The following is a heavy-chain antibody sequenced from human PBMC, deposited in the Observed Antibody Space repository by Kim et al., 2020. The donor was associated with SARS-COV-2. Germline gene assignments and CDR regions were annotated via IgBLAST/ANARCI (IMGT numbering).Heavy chain of an antibody. CDR2: VYYSGST. V-gene: IGHV4-31*03. D-gene: IGHD3-10*01. J-gene: IGHJ4*02. Sequence: SETLSLTCTVSGGSISSGGYYWSWIRQHPGKGLEWIGYVYYSGSTYYNPSLKSRVTISVDTSKNQFSLKLSSVTAADTAVYYCARVGSGKWFGELLHIDYWGQGTLVPVSS. CDR1: GGSISSGGYY. CDR3: ARVGSGKWFGELLHIDY.